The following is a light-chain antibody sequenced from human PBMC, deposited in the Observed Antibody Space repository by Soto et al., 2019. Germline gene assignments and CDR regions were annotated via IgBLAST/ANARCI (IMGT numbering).Light chain of an antibody. CDR1: SSDFGGYNY. V-gene: IGLV2-14*01. J-gene: IGLJ1*01. Sequence: QSALTQPASVSGSPGQSITISCTGTSSDFGGYNYVSWYQQHPGKAPKLMIYDVSNRPSGVSNRFSGSKSGNTASLTISGLQAEDEADYYCSSYTSGSTLGVFGTGTRSPS. CDR3: SSYTSGSTLGV. CDR2: DVS.